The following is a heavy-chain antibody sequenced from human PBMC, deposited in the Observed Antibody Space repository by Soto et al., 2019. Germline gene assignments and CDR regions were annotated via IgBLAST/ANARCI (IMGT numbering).Heavy chain of an antibody. CDR1: GYTLTELS. CDR2: FDPENGET. J-gene: IGHJ4*02. Sequence: ASVKVSCKVSGYTLTELSMHWVRQAPGKGLEWMGGFDPENGETIYAQKFQGRVTMTEDTSTDTAYMELSSLRSKDTAVYYCATGLGRALYYDYIWGSYRYDYWGQGTLVTVSS. V-gene: IGHV1-24*01. D-gene: IGHD3-16*02. CDR3: ATGLGRALYYDYIWGSYRYDY.